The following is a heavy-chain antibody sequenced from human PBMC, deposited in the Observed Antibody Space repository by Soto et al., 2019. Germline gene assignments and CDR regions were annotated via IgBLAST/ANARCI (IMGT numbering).Heavy chain of an antibody. CDR1: GGSISSSSYY. CDR3: TLWFGEHNYYYYMDV. V-gene: IGHV4-39*01. Sequence: PSETLSLTCTVSGGSISSSSYYWGWIRQPPGKGLEWIGSIYYSGSTYYNPSLKSRVTISVDTSKNQFSLKLSSVTAADTAVYYCTLWFGEHNYYYYMDVWGKGTTVTVSS. J-gene: IGHJ6*03. D-gene: IGHD3-10*01. CDR2: IYYSGST.